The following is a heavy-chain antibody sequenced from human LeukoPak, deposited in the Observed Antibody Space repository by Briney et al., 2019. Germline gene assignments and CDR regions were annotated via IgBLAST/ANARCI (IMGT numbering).Heavy chain of an antibody. J-gene: IGHJ4*02. CDR3: ARPYDNKRPVDY. CDR2: INPNSGGT. Sequence: GASVKVSCKASGYTFTGHYMHWVRQAPGQGLEWMGWINPNSGGTNYAPKFQGRVTMTRDTSISTAYMELSRTSDDTAMYYCARPYDNKRPVDYWGQGTLVTVSS. CDR1: GYTFTGHY. V-gene: IGHV1-2*02. D-gene: IGHD3-16*01.